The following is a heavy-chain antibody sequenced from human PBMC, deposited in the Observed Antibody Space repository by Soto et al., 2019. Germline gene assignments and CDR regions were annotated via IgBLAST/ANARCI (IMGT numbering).Heavy chain of an antibody. Sequence: PGGSLRLSCAASGFTFSSYALHWVRQAPGKGLEWVAFIQSDGRDEYYADSVRGRFTISRDNSKNTLYLEMNSLTPEDTAVYYCAKDSNKYSSSLRGRYFDYWGQGIGVTVSS. J-gene: IGHJ4*02. D-gene: IGHD4-4*01. CDR2: IQSDGRDE. CDR3: AKDSNKYSSSLRGRYFDY. V-gene: IGHV3-30*02. CDR1: GFTFSSYA.